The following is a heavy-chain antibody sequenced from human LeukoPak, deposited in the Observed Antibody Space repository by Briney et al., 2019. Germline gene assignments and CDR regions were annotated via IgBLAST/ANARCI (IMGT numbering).Heavy chain of an antibody. Sequence: SETLSLTCTVSGGSISSYYWSWIRQPPGKGLEWIGHIYYSGSTNYNPSLKSRVTISVNTSKNQFSLKLSSVTAADTAVYYCARGEQSLVYAFDIWGQGTMVTVSS. CDR2: IYYSGST. CDR1: GGSISSYY. D-gene: IGHD6-19*01. CDR3: ARGEQSLVYAFDI. J-gene: IGHJ3*02. V-gene: IGHV4-59*01.